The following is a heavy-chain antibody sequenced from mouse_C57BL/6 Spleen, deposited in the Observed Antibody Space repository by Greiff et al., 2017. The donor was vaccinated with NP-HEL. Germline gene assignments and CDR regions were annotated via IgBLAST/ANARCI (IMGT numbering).Heavy chain of an antibody. D-gene: IGHD2-4*01. Sequence: QVQLQQPGAELVKPGASVKLSCKASGYTFTSYWMQWVKQRPGQGLEWIGEIDPSDSYTNYNQKFKGKATLTVDTYSSTASMQLSSLTSEDSAVYYCARGAYDYDGAWFAYWGQRTLVTVSA. J-gene: IGHJ3*01. CDR1: GYTFTSYW. CDR3: ARGAYDYDGAWFAY. CDR2: IDPSDSYT. V-gene: IGHV1-50*01.